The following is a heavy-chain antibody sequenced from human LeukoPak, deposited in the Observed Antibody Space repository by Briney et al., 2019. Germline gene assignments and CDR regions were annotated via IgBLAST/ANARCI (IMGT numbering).Heavy chain of an antibody. CDR2: INHSGST. D-gene: IGHD2-2*01. Sequence: PSETLSLTCAVYGGSFSGYYWSWIRQPPGKGLEWIGEINHSGSTNYNPSLKSRVTISVDTSKNQFSLKLSSVTAADTAVYYCASGVPGLHYYYYMDVWGKGTTVTVSS. CDR1: GGSFSGYY. CDR3: ASGVPGLHYYYYMDV. V-gene: IGHV4-34*01. J-gene: IGHJ6*03.